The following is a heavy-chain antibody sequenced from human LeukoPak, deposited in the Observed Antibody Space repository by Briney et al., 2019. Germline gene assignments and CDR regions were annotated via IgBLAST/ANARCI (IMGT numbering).Heavy chain of an antibody. CDR1: GYTFTSYY. CDR2: INPSGGST. V-gene: IGHV1-46*01. CDR3: ASSRGSGSYGFGMDV. D-gene: IGHD3-10*01. Sequence: ASVKVSCKASGYTFTSYYMHWVRQAPGQGLEWMGIINPSGGSTSYAQKFQGRVTMTRDTSTSTVYMELSSLRSEVTAVYYCASSRGSGSYGFGMDVWGKGTTVTVSS. J-gene: IGHJ6*04.